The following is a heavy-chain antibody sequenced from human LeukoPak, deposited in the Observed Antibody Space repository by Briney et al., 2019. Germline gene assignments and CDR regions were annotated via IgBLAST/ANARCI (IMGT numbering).Heavy chain of an antibody. CDR2: ISGSGDST. V-gene: IGHV3-23*01. CDR1: GFTFSSYA. D-gene: IGHD3-9*01. Sequence: GGSLRLSCAASGFTFSSYAMSWVRQAPGKGLEWVSAISGSGDSTYYADSVKGRFTISRDNSKNTLYLQMNSLRAEDTAVYYCAKDLGRYFDPTPLDYWGQGTLVTVS. J-gene: IGHJ4*02. CDR3: AKDLGRYFDPTPLDY.